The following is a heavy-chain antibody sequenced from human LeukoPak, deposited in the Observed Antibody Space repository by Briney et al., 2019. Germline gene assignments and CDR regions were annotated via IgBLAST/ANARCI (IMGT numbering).Heavy chain of an antibody. CDR1: GGSISSSSYY. Sequence: ETLSLTCTVSGGSISSSSYYWGWIRQPRGKGLEWIGSIYYSGSTYYNPSLKSRVTISVDTSKNQFSLKLSSVTAADTAVYYCARDVYYDFWSGYLSSLVNWFDPWGQGTLVTVSS. J-gene: IGHJ5*02. D-gene: IGHD3-3*01. V-gene: IGHV4-39*07. CDR2: IYYSGST. CDR3: ARDVYYDFWSGYLSSLVNWFDP.